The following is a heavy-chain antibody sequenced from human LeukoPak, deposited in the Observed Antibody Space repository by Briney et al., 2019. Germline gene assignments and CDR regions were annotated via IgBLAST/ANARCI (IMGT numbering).Heavy chain of an antibody. Sequence: ASVKVSCKASGYTFTSYHINWVRQATGQGLEWVGWMNPNNSDIGYAQKFQGRITMTRNTSIGTAYMELSSLRSEDTAIYYCVRVPPGTTIYAYWGQGTLVTVSS. CDR2: MNPNNSDI. V-gene: IGHV1-8*01. CDR1: GYTFTSYH. D-gene: IGHD1-14*01. J-gene: IGHJ4*02. CDR3: VRVPPGTTIYAY.